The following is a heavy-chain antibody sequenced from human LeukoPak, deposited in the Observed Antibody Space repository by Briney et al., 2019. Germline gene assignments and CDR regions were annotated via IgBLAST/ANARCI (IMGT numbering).Heavy chain of an antibody. Sequence: ASVKVSCKASGYTFTSYGISWVRQAPGQGLEWMGWINPNSGGTNYAQKFQGRVTMTRDTSISTAYMELSRLRSDDTAVYYCARAQPYDFWSGYHPEAYWGQGTLVTVSS. V-gene: IGHV1-2*02. CDR3: ARAQPYDFWSGYHPEAY. CDR1: GYTFTSYG. J-gene: IGHJ4*02. CDR2: INPNSGGT. D-gene: IGHD3-3*01.